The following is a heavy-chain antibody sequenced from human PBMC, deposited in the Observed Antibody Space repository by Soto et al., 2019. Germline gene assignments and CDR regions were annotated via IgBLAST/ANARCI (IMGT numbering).Heavy chain of an antibody. CDR2: INPSGGST. CDR3: ARESGIAAAGSFDY. V-gene: IGHV1-46*03. D-gene: IGHD6-13*01. J-gene: IGHJ4*02. Sequence: QVQLVQSGAEVKKPGASVKVSCKASGYTFTSYYMHWVRQAPGQGLEWMGIINPSGGSTSYAQKFKGRVTXXRXTXXSTVYMELSSLRSEDTAVYYCARESGIAAAGSFDYWGQGTLVTVSS. CDR1: GYTFTSYY.